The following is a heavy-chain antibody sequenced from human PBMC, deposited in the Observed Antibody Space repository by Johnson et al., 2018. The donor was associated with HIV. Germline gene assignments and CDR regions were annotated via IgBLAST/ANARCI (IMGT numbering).Heavy chain of an antibody. J-gene: IGHJ3*02. CDR3: ARYSSSFDAFDI. Sequence: VQLVESGGGLVQPGGSLRLSCAASGFTVSSNYMSWVRQAPGKGLEWVSVISSGASPYYPGSLKGRFTISRENAKNSLYRQMNSLRAGDTAVYYCARYSSSFDAFDIWGQGTMVTVSS. CDR2: ISSGASP. V-gene: IGHV3-66*01. CDR1: GFTVSSNY. D-gene: IGHD6-6*01.